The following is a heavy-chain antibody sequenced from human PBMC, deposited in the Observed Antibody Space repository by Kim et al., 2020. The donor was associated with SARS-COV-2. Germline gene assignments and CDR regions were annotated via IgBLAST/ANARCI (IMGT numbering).Heavy chain of an antibody. J-gene: IGHJ4*02. D-gene: IGHD6-13*01. CDR1: GFSLSTSGMC. Sequence: SGPTLVNPTQTLTLTCTFSGFSLSTSGMCVSWIRQPPGKALEWLALIDWDDDKYYSTSLKTRLTISKDTSKNQVVLTMTNMDPVDTATYYCARIRNCIAAAGTGVDYWGQGTLVTVSS. CDR3: ARIRNCIAAAGTGVDY. V-gene: IGHV2-70*01. CDR2: IDWDDDK.